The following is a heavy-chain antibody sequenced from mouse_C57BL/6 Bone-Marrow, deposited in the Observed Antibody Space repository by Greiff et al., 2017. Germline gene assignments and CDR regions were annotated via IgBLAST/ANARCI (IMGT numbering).Heavy chain of an antibody. V-gene: IGHV1-52*01. J-gene: IGHJ1*03. CDR2: IDPSDSET. CDR1: GYTFTSYW. Sequence: QVQLQQPGAELVRPGSSVKLSCKASGYTFTSYWMHWVKQRPIQGLEWIGNIDPSDSETHYNQKFKDKATLTVDKSSSTAYMQLSSLTSEDSAVYYCARFGGYGYWYFDVWGTGTTVTVCS. CDR3: ARFGGYGYWYFDV. D-gene: IGHD2-10*02.